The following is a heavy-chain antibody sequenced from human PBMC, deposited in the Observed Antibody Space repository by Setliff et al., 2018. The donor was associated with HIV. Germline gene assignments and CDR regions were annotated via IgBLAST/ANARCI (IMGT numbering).Heavy chain of an antibody. CDR3: ARDYYDLSSYHHYRHDCFDP. Sequence: ASVKVSCKPSGYTFTTYGLSWVRQAPGQGLEWMGWISTYSDETSSSQNLQGRLTMTTDTSTGTAYMELRSLRSDDTAVYYCARDYYDLSSYHHYRHDCFDPWGQGTLVTVSS. V-gene: IGHV1-18*01. CDR2: ISTYSDET. J-gene: IGHJ5*02. CDR1: GYTFTTYG. D-gene: IGHD3-10*01.